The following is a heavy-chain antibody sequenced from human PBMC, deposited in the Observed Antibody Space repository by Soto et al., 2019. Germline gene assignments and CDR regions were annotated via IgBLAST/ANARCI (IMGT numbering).Heavy chain of an antibody. CDR2: MNPNSGNT. CDR1: GYTFTSYD. V-gene: IGHV1-8*01. J-gene: IGHJ4*02. Sequence: ASVKVSCKASGYTFTSYDINWVRQATGQGLEWMGWMNPNSGNTGYAQKFQGRVTMTRNTSISTAYMELSSLRSEDTAVYYFARVDSIAVAGTIGYWGQGTLVTVSS. CDR3: ARVDSIAVAGTIGY. D-gene: IGHD6-19*01.